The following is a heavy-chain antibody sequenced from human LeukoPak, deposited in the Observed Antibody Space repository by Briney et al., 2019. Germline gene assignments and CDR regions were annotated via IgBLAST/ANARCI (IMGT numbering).Heavy chain of an antibody. Sequence: GGSLRLSCAASGFTVSSNYMSWVRQAPGKGLEWVSSISSSSSYIYYADSVKGRFTISRDNSKNTLYLQMNSLRAEDTAVYYCARDRLELPPYYYYYGMDVWGQGTTVTVSS. V-gene: IGHV3-21*01. D-gene: IGHD1-7*01. J-gene: IGHJ6*02. CDR2: ISSSSSYI. CDR3: ARDRLELPPYYYYYGMDV. CDR1: GFTVSSNY.